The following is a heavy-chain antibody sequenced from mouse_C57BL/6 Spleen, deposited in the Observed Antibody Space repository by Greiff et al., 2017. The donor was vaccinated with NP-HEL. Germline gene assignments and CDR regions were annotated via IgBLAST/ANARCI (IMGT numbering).Heavy chain of an antibody. Sequence: VQLQQPGAELVKPGASVKLSCKASGYTFTSYWMHWVKQRPGQGLEWIGMIHPNSGSTNYNEKFKSKATLTVDKSSSTAYMQLSSLTSEDSAVYYCARKGYYYGSSPFDYWGQGTTLTVSS. CDR3: ARKGYYYGSSPFDY. CDR1: GYTFTSYW. D-gene: IGHD1-1*01. CDR2: IHPNSGST. V-gene: IGHV1-64*01. J-gene: IGHJ2*01.